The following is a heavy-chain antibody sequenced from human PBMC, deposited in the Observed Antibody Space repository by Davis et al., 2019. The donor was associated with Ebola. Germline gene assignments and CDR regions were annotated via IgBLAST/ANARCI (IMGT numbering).Heavy chain of an antibody. J-gene: IGHJ4*02. CDR2: VILKSGAT. Sequence: ASVKVSCKASGYTFTDYNIHWMRQAPGQGLEWLGRVILKSGATNYAQKFQGRVTMTRDTSISTVYMELSSLRYDDTADYYCARGHNYAHEYWGQGTLVTGSS. CDR1: GYTFTDYN. V-gene: IGHV1-2*06. D-gene: IGHD4-11*01. CDR3: ARGHNYAHEY.